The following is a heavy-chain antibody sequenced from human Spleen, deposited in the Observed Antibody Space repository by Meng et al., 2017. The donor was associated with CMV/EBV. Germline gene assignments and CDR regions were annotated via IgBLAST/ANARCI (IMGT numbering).Heavy chain of an antibody. D-gene: IGHD1-1*01. V-gene: IGHV1-2*02. Sequence: ASVKVSCKASGYTFTGYYMHWVRQAPGQGLEWMGRINPNSGGTNYAQKFQGTVTMTRDTSISTAYMALSRLTSDDTAVYYCARDRPRYIKPFDYWGQGTLVTVSS. J-gene: IGHJ4*02. CDR3: ARDRPRYIKPFDY. CDR2: INPNSGGT. CDR1: GYTFTGYY.